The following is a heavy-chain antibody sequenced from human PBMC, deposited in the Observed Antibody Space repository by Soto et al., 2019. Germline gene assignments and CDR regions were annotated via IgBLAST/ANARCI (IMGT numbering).Heavy chain of an antibody. CDR2: ISGSGGST. V-gene: IGHV3-23*01. D-gene: IGHD5-18*01. Sequence: GGSLRLSCAASGFTFSSYAMSWVRQAPGKGLEWVSAISGSGGSTYYADSVKGRFTISRDNSKNTLYLQINSLRAEDTAVYYCARGIYSYGYSVWGQGALVTVSS. J-gene: IGHJ4*02. CDR3: ARGIYSYGYSV. CDR1: GFTFSSYA.